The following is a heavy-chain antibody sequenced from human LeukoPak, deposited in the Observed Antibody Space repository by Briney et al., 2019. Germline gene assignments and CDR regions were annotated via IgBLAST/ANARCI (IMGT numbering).Heavy chain of an antibody. D-gene: IGHD1-20*01. CDR3: ARRGNWNDFDY. CDR2: INTYNGNT. CDR1: GYALSTYG. J-gene: IGHJ4*02. Sequence: ASVILSCKPSGYALSTYGFTWVRQAPGQGLEGMGWINTYNGNTQYAPKLKGRVTTTTETSTSTAYMELRSLTSDDTAVYYCARRGNWNDFDYWGQGTLVTVSS. V-gene: IGHV1-18*01.